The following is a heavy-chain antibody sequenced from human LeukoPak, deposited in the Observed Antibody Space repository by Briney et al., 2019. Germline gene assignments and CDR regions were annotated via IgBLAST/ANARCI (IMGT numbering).Heavy chain of an antibody. CDR2: INWNGGST. J-gene: IGHJ6*03. CDR1: GFTFDDYG. CDR3: ARGMYYDILTGIDYYYYYMDV. Sequence: PGGPLRLSCAASGFTFDDYGMSWVRQAPGKGLERVSGINWNGGSTGYADSVKGRFTISRDNAKNSLYLQMNSPRAEDTALYYCARGMYYDILTGIDYYYYYMDVWGKGTTVTVSS. V-gene: IGHV3-20*04. D-gene: IGHD3-9*01.